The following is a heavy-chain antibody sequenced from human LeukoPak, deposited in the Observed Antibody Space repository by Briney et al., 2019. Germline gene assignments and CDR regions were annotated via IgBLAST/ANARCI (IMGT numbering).Heavy chain of an antibody. J-gene: IGHJ4*02. CDR2: IYYSGST. CDR3: ARDNPTYGGADY. Sequence: PSETLSLTCTVSGGSISSYYWSWIRQPPGKGLEWIGYIYYSGSTNYNPSLKSRVTISVDTSKNQFSLKLSSVTAADTAVYYCARDNPTYGGADYWGQGTLVTVSS. D-gene: IGHD4/OR15-4a*01. V-gene: IGHV4-59*01. CDR1: GGSISSYY.